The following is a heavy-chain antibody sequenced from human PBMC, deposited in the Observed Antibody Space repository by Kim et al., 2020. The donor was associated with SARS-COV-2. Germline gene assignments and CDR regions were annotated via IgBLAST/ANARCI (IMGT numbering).Heavy chain of an antibody. J-gene: IGHJ5*02. CDR3: ARGVSSAWALRAWFDP. CDR2: VDHSGTT. CDR1: GASISSSSC. V-gene: IGHV4-4*02. D-gene: IGHD3-22*01. Sequence: SETLSLTCVVSGASISSSSCWSWVRQPAGKGLGWIGVVDHSGTTSYNVSLKSRITISVDKSKNQFSLMLNSVSAADTAFYYCARGVSSAWALRAWFDPWG.